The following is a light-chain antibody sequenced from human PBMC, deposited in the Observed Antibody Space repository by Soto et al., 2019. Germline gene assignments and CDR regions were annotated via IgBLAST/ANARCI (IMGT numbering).Light chain of an antibody. CDR3: SSYTSSSTPVV. CDR1: SSDVGGYNY. V-gene: IGLV2-14*01. CDR2: DVS. Sequence: QSALTQPASVSGSPGQSITISCTGTSSDVGGYNYVSWYQQHPGRAPKLMIYDVSNRPSGVSNRFSGSKSGNTASLTIPVLQAEDEADYYCSSYTSSSTPVVFGGGTKLNVL. J-gene: IGLJ2*01.